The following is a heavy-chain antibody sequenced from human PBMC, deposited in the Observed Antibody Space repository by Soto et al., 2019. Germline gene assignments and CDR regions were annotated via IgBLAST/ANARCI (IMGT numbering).Heavy chain of an antibody. V-gene: IGHV4-59*01. Sequence: PSETLSLTCTVSGDSISRFYWSWIRQPPGKGLEWIGYVSYSGSTNYNPSLRSRVTISADTSKNQFSLKLSSVTAADTAVYYCARDGNWVFDYWGQGVLVTVSS. CDR1: GDSISRFY. D-gene: IGHD7-27*01. CDR2: VSYSGST. J-gene: IGHJ4*02. CDR3: ARDGNWVFDY.